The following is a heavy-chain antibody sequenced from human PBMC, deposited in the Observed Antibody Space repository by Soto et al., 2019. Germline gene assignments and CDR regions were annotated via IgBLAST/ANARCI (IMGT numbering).Heavy chain of an antibody. J-gene: IGHJ6*02. D-gene: IGHD2-2*01. CDR1: GFTFSDYY. CDR2: ISSTSSYT. Sequence: GGSLRLSCAASGFTFSDYYMTWIRQAPGKGLECVSYISSTSSYTNYADSVKGRFTISRDNAKNSLYLQMNSLRAEDTAVYYCARVHCSTTSCSYYYYYGMDVWGQGTTVTVSS. CDR3: ARVHCSTTSCSYYYYYGMDV. V-gene: IGHV3-11*06.